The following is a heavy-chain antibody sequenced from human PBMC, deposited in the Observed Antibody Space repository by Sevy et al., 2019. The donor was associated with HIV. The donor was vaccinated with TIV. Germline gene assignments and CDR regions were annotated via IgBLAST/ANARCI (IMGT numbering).Heavy chain of an antibody. Sequence: SETLSLTCNVSGGSISSSSYYWGWVRQPPGKGLEWIGSIYYSGSTYYNPSLKSRVTISVDTSKNQFSLKLSSVTAADTAVYYCARHAVTYYYDSSGWYIDYWGQGTLVTVSS. D-gene: IGHD3-22*01. CDR3: ARHAVTYYYDSSGWYIDY. CDR1: GGSISSSSYY. J-gene: IGHJ4*02. CDR2: IYYSGST. V-gene: IGHV4-39*01.